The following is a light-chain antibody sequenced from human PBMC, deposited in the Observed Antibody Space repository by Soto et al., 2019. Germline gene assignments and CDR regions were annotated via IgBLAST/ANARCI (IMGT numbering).Light chain of an antibody. V-gene: IGKV1-5*03. J-gene: IGKJ1*01. CDR1: QSVSTS. Sequence: DIQMTQSPSTLSASVGDRLTITCRASQSVSTSLAWYQQKPGIAPKLLIYQASSLENGVPSRFSGSGSGTEFTLTISSLQPDDFATYYCQQYNSYRTFGQGTK. CDR3: QQYNSYRT. CDR2: QAS.